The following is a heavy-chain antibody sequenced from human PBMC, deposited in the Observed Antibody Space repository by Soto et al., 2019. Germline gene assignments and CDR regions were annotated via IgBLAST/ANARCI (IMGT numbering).Heavy chain of an antibody. CDR3: ARLYGLDAFDI. CDR2: ISYDGSNK. J-gene: IGHJ3*02. D-gene: IGHD4-17*01. Sequence: PGGSLRLSCAVSGFTFDSYWMHWFRQAAGKGLEWVAVISYDGSNKYYADSVKGRFTISRDNSKNTLYLQMNSLRAEDTAVYYCARLYGLDAFDIWGQGTMVTVSS. CDR1: GFTFDSYW. V-gene: IGHV3-30*19.